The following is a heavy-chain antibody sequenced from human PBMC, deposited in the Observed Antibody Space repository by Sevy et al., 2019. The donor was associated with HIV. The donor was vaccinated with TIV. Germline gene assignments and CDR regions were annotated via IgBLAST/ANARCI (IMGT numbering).Heavy chain of an antibody. CDR3: ARNSGRGNYYDSSGYYNRRTGFDY. CDR2: INHSGST. Sequence: ETLSLTCAVYGGSFSGYYWSWIRQPPGKGLEWIGEINHSGSTNYNPYLKSRVTISVDTSKNQFSLKLSSVTAADTAVYYCARNSGRGNYYDSSGYYNRRTGFDYWGQGTLVTVSS. CDR1: GGSFSGYY. D-gene: IGHD3-22*01. J-gene: IGHJ4*02. V-gene: IGHV4-34*01.